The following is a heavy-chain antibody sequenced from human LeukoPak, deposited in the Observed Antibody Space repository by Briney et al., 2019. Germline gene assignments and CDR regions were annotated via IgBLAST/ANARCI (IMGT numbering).Heavy chain of an antibody. Sequence: ASVKVSCKASGYTFTSYDINWVRQATGQGLEWMGWMNPNSGNTGYAQKFQGRVTMTRNTSVSTAYMELSSLRSEDTAVYYCARANRVVAATPALYYFDYWGQGTLVTVSS. J-gene: IGHJ4*02. D-gene: IGHD2-15*01. V-gene: IGHV1-8*01. CDR2: MNPNSGNT. CDR3: ARANRVVAATPALYYFDY. CDR1: GYTFTSYD.